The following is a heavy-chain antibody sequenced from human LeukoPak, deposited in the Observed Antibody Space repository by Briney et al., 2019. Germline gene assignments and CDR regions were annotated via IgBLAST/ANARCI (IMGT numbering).Heavy chain of an antibody. Sequence: GESLKISCKGSGYSFTSYWIGWVRQMPGKGLEWMGIIYPGDSDTRYSPSFQGQVTISADKSISTAYRQWSSLKASDTAMYYCAISTRYCSGGSCYSGGLDYWGQGTLVTVSS. CDR3: AISTRYCSGGSCYSGGLDY. V-gene: IGHV5-51*01. J-gene: IGHJ4*02. CDR1: GYSFTSYW. D-gene: IGHD2-15*01. CDR2: IYPGDSDT.